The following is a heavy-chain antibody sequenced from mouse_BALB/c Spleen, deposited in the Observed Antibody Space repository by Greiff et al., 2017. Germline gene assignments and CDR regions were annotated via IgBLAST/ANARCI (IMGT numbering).Heavy chain of an antibody. D-gene: IGHD6-5*01. CDR1: GYAFTNYW. CDR2: IYPGSGNT. V-gene: IGHV1-63*01. J-gene: IGHJ3*01. Sequence: VMLVESGAELVRPGTSVKISCKASGYAFTNYWLGWVKQRPGHGLEWIGDIYPGSGNTYYNEKFKGKATLTADKSSSTAYMQLSSLTSEDSAVYFCARRAYAWFAYWGQGTLVTVSA. CDR3: ARRAYAWFAY.